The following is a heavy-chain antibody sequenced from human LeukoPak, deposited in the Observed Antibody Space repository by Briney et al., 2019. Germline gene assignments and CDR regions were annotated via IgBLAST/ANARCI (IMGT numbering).Heavy chain of an antibody. CDR1: GGSISSSSYY. D-gene: IGHD3-22*01. Sequence: SETLSLTCTVSGGSISSSSYYWGWIRQPPGKGLEWIGSIYYSGSTYYNPSLKSRVTISVDTSKNQFSLKLSSVTAADTAVYYCARGFSGYSPPYFDYWGQGTLVTVSS. CDR3: ARGFSGYSPPYFDY. J-gene: IGHJ4*02. CDR2: IYYSGST. V-gene: IGHV4-39*07.